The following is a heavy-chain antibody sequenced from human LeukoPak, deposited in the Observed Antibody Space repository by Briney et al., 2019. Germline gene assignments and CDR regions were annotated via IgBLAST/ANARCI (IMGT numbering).Heavy chain of an antibody. CDR1: SYSISSGSY. V-gene: IGHV4-38-2*01. J-gene: IGHJ4*02. CDR2: IFHSGNS. D-gene: IGHD3-10*01. Sequence: PSETLSLTCAVSSYSISSGSYWGLLRQPPGEGLEWVGSIFHSGNSYYNPSLKSRLTMSVETSKNQFSLKLTSVTAADTALYYCAGVTYVHDRLYQYFDYWGQGILVTVSS. CDR3: AGVTYVHDRLYQYFDY.